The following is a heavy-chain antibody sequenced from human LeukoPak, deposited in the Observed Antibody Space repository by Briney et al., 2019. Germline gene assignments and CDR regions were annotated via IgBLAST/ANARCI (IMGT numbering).Heavy chain of an antibody. D-gene: IGHD5-24*01. Sequence: GGSLRLSCAASGFTFSNYSMNWVRQAPGKGLEWVSSISSSSSYIYYADSVKGRFTISRDNAKNSLYMQMNSLRAEDTAVYYCARVAGRDGYNYHWFDPWGQGTLVTVSS. CDR2: ISSSSSYI. V-gene: IGHV3-21*01. J-gene: IGHJ5*02. CDR1: GFTFSNYS. CDR3: ARVAGRDGYNYHWFDP.